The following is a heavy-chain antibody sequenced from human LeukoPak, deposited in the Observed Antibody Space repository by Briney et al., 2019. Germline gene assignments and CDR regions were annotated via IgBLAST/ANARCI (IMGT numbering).Heavy chain of an antibody. V-gene: IGHV4-39*02. CDR2: IYQSGSGSS. CDR3: ARRGDGYNTNSHVDY. D-gene: IGHD5-24*01. CDR1: GGSIISTNYY. J-gene: IGHJ4*02. Sequence: SETLSLTWSVAGGSIISTNYYWGWIRQPPGKGLEWIGSIYQSGSGSSYYNPSLKSRVTISGDTSKNHFFLRLSSVTAADTAVYYCARRGDGYNTNSHVDYWGQGTLVTVSS.